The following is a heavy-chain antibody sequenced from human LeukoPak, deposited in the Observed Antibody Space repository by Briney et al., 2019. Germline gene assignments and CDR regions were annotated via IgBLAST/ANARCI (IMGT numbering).Heavy chain of an antibody. J-gene: IGHJ4*02. CDR1: GGSISSYY. Sequence: SETLSLTCTVSGGSISSYYWSWIRQPPGKGLEWIGYIYYSGSTNYNPSLKSRVTISVDTSKNQFSLKLSSVTAADTAVYYCASSGGFGELLTISYWGQGTLVTVSS. D-gene: IGHD3-10*01. CDR3: ASSGGFGELLTISY. V-gene: IGHV4-59*08. CDR2: IYYSGST.